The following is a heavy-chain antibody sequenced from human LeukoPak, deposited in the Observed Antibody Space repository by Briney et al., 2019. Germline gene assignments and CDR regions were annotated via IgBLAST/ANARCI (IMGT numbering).Heavy chain of an antibody. V-gene: IGHV3-23*01. CDR3: AKGPDYYDSSGYYGLWYFDY. Sequence: QSGGTLRLSCGASGFTFSSFGMSWVRQAPGKGLEWVSAISGSGGSTYYADSVKGRFTISRDNSKNTLYLQMNSLRAEDTAVYYCAKGPDYYDSSGYYGLWYFDYWGQGTLVTVSS. CDR2: ISGSGGST. CDR1: GFTFSSFG. D-gene: IGHD3-22*01. J-gene: IGHJ4*02.